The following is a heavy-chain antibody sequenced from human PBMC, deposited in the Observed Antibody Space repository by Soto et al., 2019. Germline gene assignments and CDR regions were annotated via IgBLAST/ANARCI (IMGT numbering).Heavy chain of an antibody. J-gene: IGHJ5*02. V-gene: IGHV4-4*07. CDR3: GRGRRFPACLAP. CDR1: GGAISTYY. D-gene: IGHD3-16*01. Sequence: SEPLSLTCTVSGGAISTYYWTWIRQTAGKGLEWIGRIYSSGSTKYNPALQSRVTISLDPPKNQFSLRLTSVTAADTAVYYCGRGRRFPACLAPGGKGTLVPVS. CDR2: IYSSGST.